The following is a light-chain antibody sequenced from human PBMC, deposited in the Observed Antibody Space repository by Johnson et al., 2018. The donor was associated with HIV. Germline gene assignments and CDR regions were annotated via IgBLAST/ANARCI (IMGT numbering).Light chain of an antibody. J-gene: IGLJ1*01. CDR1: SSNIGNNS. CDR2: DNN. CDR3: ATWDSSLSAFYV. V-gene: IGLV1-51*01. Sequence: SVLTQPPSVSAARGQKVTISCSGSSSNIGNNSVSWYQQVPGTAPKLLIYDNNKRPSGIPDRFSGSKSGTSATLGITGLQTGDEADYYCATWDSSLSAFYVFGTGTKVTVV.